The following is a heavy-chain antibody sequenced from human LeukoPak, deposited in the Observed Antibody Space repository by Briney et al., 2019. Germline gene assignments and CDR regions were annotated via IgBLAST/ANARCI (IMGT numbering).Heavy chain of an antibody. D-gene: IGHD1-26*01. CDR1: GFTFSAYG. CDR3: VREAAATLFDY. Sequence: GGSLRLSCAASGFTFSAYGMTWVRQAPGKGLEWVSAISGSAAATFYADSVKGRFTISRDNSRNTLYLQMNSLRAEDTAVYYCVREAAATLFDYWGQGTLVTVSS. V-gene: IGHV3-23*01. J-gene: IGHJ4*02. CDR2: ISGSAAAT.